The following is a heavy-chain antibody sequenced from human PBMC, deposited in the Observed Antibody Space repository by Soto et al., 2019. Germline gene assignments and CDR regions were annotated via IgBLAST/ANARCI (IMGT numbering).Heavy chain of an antibody. CDR1: GYTFTSYG. V-gene: IGHV1-18*01. J-gene: IGHJ5*02. CDR3: ARVEMYDFWSGYKVDP. D-gene: IGHD3-3*01. CDR2: ISAYNGNT. Sequence: ASVKVSCKASGYTFTSYGISWVRQAPGQGLEWMGWISAYNGNTNYAQKLQGRVTMTTDTSTSTAYMELRSLRSDDTAVYYCARVEMYDFWSGYKVDPWGQGTLVTLSS.